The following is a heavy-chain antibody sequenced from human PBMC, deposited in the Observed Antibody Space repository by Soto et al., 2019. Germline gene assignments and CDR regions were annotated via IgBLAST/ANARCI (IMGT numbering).Heavy chain of an antibody. CDR3: AREGVAPYYYYGMDG. Sequence: QVQLVQSGAEVKKPGASVKVSCKASGYTFTRSGISWVRQAPGQGLEWMGWISTYNGDTNYAQTFQGRVTMTTDTSTSTAYIELRSLRSDDTAVYYCAREGVAPYYYYGMDGWGQGTPVTVS. CDR2: ISTYNGDT. V-gene: IGHV1-18*01. D-gene: IGHD5-12*01. J-gene: IGHJ6*02. CDR1: GYTFTRSG.